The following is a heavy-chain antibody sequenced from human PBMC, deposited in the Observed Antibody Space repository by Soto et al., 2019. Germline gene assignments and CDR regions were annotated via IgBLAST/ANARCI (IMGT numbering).Heavy chain of an antibody. CDR3: ASHSTDLSDYVDFYYYGLDV. CDR2: IIPIFGTA. CDR1: GGTFSSYA. V-gene: IGHV1-69*12. Sequence: QVQLVQSGAEVKKPGSSVKVSCKASGGTFSSYAISWVRQAPGQGLEWMGGIIPIFGTANYAQKFQGRVTITADESTSTAYIELISRRSEHTAMYYCASHSTDLSDYVDFYYYGLDVWGQGTTVTVSS. J-gene: IGHJ6*02. D-gene: IGHD4-17*01.